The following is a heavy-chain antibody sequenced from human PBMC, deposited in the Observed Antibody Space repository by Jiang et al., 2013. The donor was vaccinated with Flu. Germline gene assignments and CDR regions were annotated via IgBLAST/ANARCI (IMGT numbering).Heavy chain of an antibody. D-gene: IGHD6-19*01. Sequence: SGAEVRKPGSSVRVSCKASGGTLTNYGVSWVRQAPGQGLEWMGRIIPIIDVANYAQQFLGRVRLTTDKSTTTVYLDVSNLRSDDTAVYYCARDTLQSTVATFEPFDFWGQGTLVTVSS. J-gene: IGHJ3*01. V-gene: IGHV1-69*04. CDR3: ARDTLQSTVATFEPFDF. CDR1: GGTLTNYG. CDR2: IIPIIDVA.